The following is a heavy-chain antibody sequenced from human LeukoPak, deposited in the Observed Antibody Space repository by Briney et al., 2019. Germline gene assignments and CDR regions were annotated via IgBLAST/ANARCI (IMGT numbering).Heavy chain of an antibody. J-gene: IGHJ3*02. V-gene: IGHV3-30*02. CDR1: GFTFSSYG. CDR3: AKDLGYCSSTSCSGEMLFDI. CDR2: IRYDGSNK. D-gene: IGHD2-2*01. Sequence: GGSLRLSCAASGFTFSSYGMHWVRQAPGKGLEWVAFIRYDGSNKYYADSVKGRFTISRDNSKNTLYLQMNSLRAEDTAVYYCAKDLGYCSSTSCSGEMLFDIWGQGTMVTVSS.